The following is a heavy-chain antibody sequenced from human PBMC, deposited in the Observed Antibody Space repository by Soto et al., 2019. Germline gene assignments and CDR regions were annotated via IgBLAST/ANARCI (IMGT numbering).Heavy chain of an antibody. CDR3: ARDPLKYYDFWSGYLMHCDGYYFDY. D-gene: IGHD3-3*01. V-gene: IGHV3-21*01. CDR2: ISSSSSYI. Sequence: EVQLVESGGGLVKPGGSLRLSCAASGFTFSSYSMNWVRQAPGKGLEWVSSISSSSSYIYYADSVKGRFTISRDNAKNSLYLQMNSLRAEDTAVYYCARDPLKYYDFWSGYLMHCDGYYFDYWGQGTLVTVSS. CDR1: GFTFSSYS. J-gene: IGHJ4*02.